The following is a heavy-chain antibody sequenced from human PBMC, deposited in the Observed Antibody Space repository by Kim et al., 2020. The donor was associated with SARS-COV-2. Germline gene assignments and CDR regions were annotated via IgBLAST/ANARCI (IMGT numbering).Heavy chain of an antibody. CDR2: IYHSGST. CDR3: ARHRRPITIFGVSEDNRLDP. V-gene: IGHV4-4*02. D-gene: IGHD3-3*01. J-gene: IGHJ5*02. CDR1: GGSISSSNW. Sequence: SETLSLTCAVSGGSISSSNWWSWVRQPPGKGLEWIGEIYHSGSTNYNPSLKSRVTISVDKSKNQFSLKLSSVTAADTAVYYCARHRRPITIFGVSEDNRLDPCGQRTLVTASS.